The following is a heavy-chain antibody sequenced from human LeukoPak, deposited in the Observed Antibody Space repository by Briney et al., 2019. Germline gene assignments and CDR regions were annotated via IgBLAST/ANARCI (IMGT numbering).Heavy chain of an antibody. CDR1: GFTFSSYD. Sequence: GGSLRLSCAASGFTFSSYDMSWVRQAPGKGLEWVSTISGSGGTTNFADSVKGRFTISRENSKNTLYLQMNSLRAADTAKYYCAKASRRHCGTTICYTLDYWGQGTLVTVSS. J-gene: IGHJ4*02. CDR3: AKASRRHCGTTICYTLDY. CDR2: ISGSGGTT. V-gene: IGHV3-23*01. D-gene: IGHD2-2*02.